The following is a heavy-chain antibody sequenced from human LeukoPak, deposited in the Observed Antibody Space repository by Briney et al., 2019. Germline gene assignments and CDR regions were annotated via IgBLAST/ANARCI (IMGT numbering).Heavy chain of an antibody. J-gene: IGHJ6*04. D-gene: IGHD3-10*02. V-gene: IGHV3-69-1*02. CDR3: AELGITMIGGV. Sequence: EGSLRLSCAASGFIFSHYGMNWVRQAPGKGLEWVSGITSRSTTYYADSVKGRFTISRDNAKNSLYLQMNSLRAEDTAVYYCAELGITMIGGVWGKGTTVTISS. CDR2: ITSRSTT. CDR1: GFIFSHYG.